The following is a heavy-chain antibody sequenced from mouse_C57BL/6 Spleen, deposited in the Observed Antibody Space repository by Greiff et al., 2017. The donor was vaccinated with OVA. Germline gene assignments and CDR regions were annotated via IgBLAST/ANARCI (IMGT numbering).Heavy chain of an antibody. D-gene: IGHD3-3*01. CDR2: IDPSDSYT. CDR1: GYTFTSYW. CDR3: ARGAAFDY. J-gene: IGHJ2*01. V-gene: IGHV1-59*01. Sequence: QVHVKQPGAELVRPGTSVKLSCKASGYTFTSYWMHWVKQRPGQGLEWIGVIDPSDSYTNYNQKFKGKATLTVDTSSSTAYMQLSSLTSEDSAVYYCARGAAFDYWGQGTTLTVSS.